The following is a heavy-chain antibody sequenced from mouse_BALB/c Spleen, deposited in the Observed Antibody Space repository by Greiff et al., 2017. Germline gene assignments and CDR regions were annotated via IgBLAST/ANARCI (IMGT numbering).Heavy chain of an antibody. V-gene: IGHV3-6*02. J-gene: IGHJ2*01. Sequence: EVKLVESGPGLVKPSQSLSLTCSVTGYSITSGYYWNWIRQFPGNKLEWMGYISYDGSNNYNPSLKNRISITRDTSKNQFFLKLNSVTTEDTATYYCARDLYGSSLFDYWGQGTTLTVSA. CDR3: ARDLYGSSLFDY. D-gene: IGHD1-1*01. CDR1: GYSITSGYY. CDR2: ISYDGSN.